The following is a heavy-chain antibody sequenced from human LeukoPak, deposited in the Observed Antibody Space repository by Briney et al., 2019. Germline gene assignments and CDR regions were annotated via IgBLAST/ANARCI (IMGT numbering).Heavy chain of an antibody. CDR3: ASATYGDQTFDY. V-gene: IGHV4-61*02. Sequence: RASETLSLTCTVSGGSISSGSYYWSWIRQPAGKGLEWIGRIYTSGSTNYNPSLKSRVTISVDTSKNQFSLKLSSVTAADTAVYYCASATYGDQTFDYWGQGTLVTVSS. J-gene: IGHJ4*02. CDR2: IYTSGST. CDR1: GGSISSGSYY. D-gene: IGHD4-17*01.